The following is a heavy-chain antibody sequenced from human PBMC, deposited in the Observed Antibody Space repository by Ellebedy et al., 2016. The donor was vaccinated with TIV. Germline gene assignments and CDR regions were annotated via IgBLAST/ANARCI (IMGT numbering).Heavy chain of an antibody. CDR2: INARSNYI. D-gene: IGHD2-2*01. J-gene: IGHJ4*02. CDR1: GFTVSGTH. V-gene: IGHV3-21*01. CDR3: ARAISWDIVVVPAAGFDY. Sequence: GGSLRLSCSASGFTVSGTHMSWVRQAPGKGLEWVSSINARSNYIYYADSVKGRFTISRDNAKNSLYLQMNSLRAEDTAVYYCARAISWDIVVVPAAGFDYWGQGTLVTVSS.